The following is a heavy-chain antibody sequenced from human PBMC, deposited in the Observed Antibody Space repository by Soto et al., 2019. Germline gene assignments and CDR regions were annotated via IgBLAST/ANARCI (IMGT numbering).Heavy chain of an antibody. CDR3: AKDIGYYYYGMDV. Sequence: EVQLVESGGGLVQPGRSLRLSCAASGFTFDDYAMHWVRQAPGKGLEWVSGISWNSGSIGYADSVKGRFTISRDNAKNSLYLQMISLRAEDTALYYCAKDIGYYYYGMDVWGQGTTVTVSS. V-gene: IGHV3-9*01. CDR1: GFTFDDYA. CDR2: ISWNSGSI. J-gene: IGHJ6*02.